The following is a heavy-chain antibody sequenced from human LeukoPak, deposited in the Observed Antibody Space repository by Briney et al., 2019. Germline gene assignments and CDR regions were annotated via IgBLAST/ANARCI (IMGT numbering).Heavy chain of an antibody. J-gene: IGHJ5*02. CDR3: ARMKSYDSSGYYEGGWFDP. CDR1: GYTFTGYY. V-gene: IGHV1-2*04. Sequence: ASVKVSCKASGYTFTGYYVHWVRQAPGQGLEWMGWINPNSGGTNYAQKFQGWVTMPRDTSISTAYMELSRLRSDDTAVYHCARMKSYDSSGYYEGGWFDPWGQGTLVTVSS. D-gene: IGHD3-22*01. CDR2: INPNSGGT.